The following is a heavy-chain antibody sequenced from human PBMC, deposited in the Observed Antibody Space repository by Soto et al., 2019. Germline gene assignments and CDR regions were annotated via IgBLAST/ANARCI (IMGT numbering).Heavy chain of an antibody. V-gene: IGHV1-18*01. J-gene: IGHJ4*02. CDR2: ISAYNGNT. CDR1: GYTFTSYG. Sequence: ASVKVSCKASGYTFTSYGISWVRQAPGQGLEWMGWISAYNGNTNYAQKLQGRVTMTTDTSTSTAYMELRSLRSDDTAVYYCASFASLYGDLYFDYWGQGTLVTVSS. CDR3: ASFASLYGDLYFDY. D-gene: IGHD4-17*01.